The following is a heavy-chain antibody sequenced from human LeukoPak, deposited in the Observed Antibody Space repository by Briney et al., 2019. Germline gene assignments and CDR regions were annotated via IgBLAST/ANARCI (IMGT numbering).Heavy chain of an antibody. CDR2: ISGSGGST. J-gene: IGHJ4*02. D-gene: IGHD6-13*01. V-gene: IGHV3-23*01. CDR1: GFTFSSYA. Sequence: GGSLRLSCAASGFTFSSYAMSWVRQAPGKGLEWVSAISGSGGSTYYADSVKGRFTISRGNSKNTLYLQMNSLRAEDTAVYYCAKVRGSSSWYVGYYFDYWGQGTLVTVSS. CDR3: AKVRGSSSWYVGYYFDY.